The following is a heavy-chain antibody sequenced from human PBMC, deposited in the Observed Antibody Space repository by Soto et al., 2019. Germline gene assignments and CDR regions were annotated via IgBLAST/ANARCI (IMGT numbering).Heavy chain of an antibody. Sequence: SETLSLTCTVSGGPISSTRYYWGWIRQPPGKGLEWIGTTYYTGSTYYNPSLKSRVTISVDMSKNQFSLKVRSVTAADTAVYYCVSGPGTTADYWGQGTLVTVSS. J-gene: IGHJ4*02. CDR1: GGPISSTRYY. CDR3: VSGPGTTADY. V-gene: IGHV4-39*01. D-gene: IGHD1-1*01. CDR2: TYYTGST.